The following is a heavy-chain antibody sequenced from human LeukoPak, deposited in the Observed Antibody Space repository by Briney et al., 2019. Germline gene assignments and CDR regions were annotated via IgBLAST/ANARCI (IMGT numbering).Heavy chain of an antibody. CDR2: IYPGDSDT. Sequence: GESLKISCKGSGYSFTSYWIGWVRQMPGKGLEWMGIIYPGDSDTRYSPSFQGQVTISADKSISTAYLQWSSLKASDTAMYYCARPHGGTTVTTVYFDYWGQGTLVTVSS. V-gene: IGHV5-51*01. D-gene: IGHD4-17*01. CDR1: GYSFTSYW. CDR3: ARPHGGTTVTTVYFDY. J-gene: IGHJ4*02.